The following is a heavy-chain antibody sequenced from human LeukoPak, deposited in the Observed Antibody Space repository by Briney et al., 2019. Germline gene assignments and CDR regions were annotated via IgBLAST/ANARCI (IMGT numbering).Heavy chain of an antibody. V-gene: IGHV4-59*05. CDR1: GGSISSYY. CDR3: ARLCDFWSGYNWFDP. Sequence: SETLSLTCTVSGGSISSYYWSWIRQPPGKGLEWIGSIYYSGSTYYNPSLKSRVTISVDTSKNQFSLKLSSVTAADTAVYYCARLCDFWSGYNWFDPWGQGTLVTVSS. J-gene: IGHJ5*02. CDR2: IYYSGST. D-gene: IGHD3-3*01.